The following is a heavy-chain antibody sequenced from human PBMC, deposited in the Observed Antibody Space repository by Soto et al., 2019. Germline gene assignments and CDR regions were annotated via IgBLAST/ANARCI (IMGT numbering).Heavy chain of an antibody. V-gene: IGHV4-59*01. D-gene: IGHD6-19*01. Sequence: SETLSLTCTVSGGSISSYYWSWIRQPPGKGLEWIRYIYYSGSTNYNPSLKSRVTISVDTSKNQFSLKLSSVTAADTAVCYCARGRIAVAGNFDYSGQGTLVTLPS. J-gene: IGHJ4*02. CDR3: ARGRIAVAGNFDY. CDR2: IYYSGST. CDR1: GGSISSYY.